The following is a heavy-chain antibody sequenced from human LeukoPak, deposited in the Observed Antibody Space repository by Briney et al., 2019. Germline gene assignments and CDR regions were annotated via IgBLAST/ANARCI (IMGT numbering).Heavy chain of an antibody. CDR2: ISPSGGST. CDR1: GYTFTSYY. Sequence: ASVKVSCKASGYTFTSYYMHWVRQAPGQGLEWMGIISPSGGSTSYAQKFQGRVTMTRDTSTSTVYMELSSLRSEDTAVYYCASYSYGPPDAFDIWGQGTMVTVSS. J-gene: IGHJ3*02. D-gene: IGHD5-18*01. CDR3: ASYSYGPPDAFDI. V-gene: IGHV1-46*01.